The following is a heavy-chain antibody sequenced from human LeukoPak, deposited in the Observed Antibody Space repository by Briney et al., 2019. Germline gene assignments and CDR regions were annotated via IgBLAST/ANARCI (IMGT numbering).Heavy chain of an antibody. J-gene: IGHJ5*02. Sequence: GGALKLSCVAPGFTFSDSAIHWGRPSFGKRLEWIGHMDKETNLYATALAASVKGRFTVSRDDSKNTAYLHMNSLKTEDTALYYCTRDSGTYNWFDPWGQGTLVTVSS. V-gene: IGHV3-73*01. D-gene: IGHD1-26*01. CDR3: TRDSGTYNWFDP. CDR2: MDKETNLYAT. CDR1: GFTFSDSA.